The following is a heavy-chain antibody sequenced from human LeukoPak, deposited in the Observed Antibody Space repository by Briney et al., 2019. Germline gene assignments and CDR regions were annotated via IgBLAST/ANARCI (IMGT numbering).Heavy chain of an antibody. V-gene: IGHV3-33*01. Sequence: GGSLTLSCAASGFSFSSYCLHWVRQAPGKGLEWVAVVCSDGSNKFYPDSVKGRFTISRDNSKITLYLQMDSVRAEDTSVYYCARGAAKRGSEVFYWGQGNLVTVSS. CDR2: VCSDGSNK. J-gene: IGHJ4*02. D-gene: IGHD3-10*01. CDR3: ARGAAKRGSEVFY. CDR1: GFSFSSYC.